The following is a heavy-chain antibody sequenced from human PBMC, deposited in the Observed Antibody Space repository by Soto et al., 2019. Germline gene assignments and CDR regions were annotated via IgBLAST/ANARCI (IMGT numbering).Heavy chain of an antibody. J-gene: IGHJ4*02. Sequence: GGSLRLSCAASGFTFSSYGMRWVRQAPGKGLEWVAVISYDGSNKYYADSVKGRFTISRDNSKNTLYLQMNSLRAEDTAVYYCAKGGRMATSGRGFDYWGQGTLVTVSS. CDR1: GFTFSSYG. CDR2: ISYDGSNK. CDR3: AKGGRMATSGRGFDY. V-gene: IGHV3-30*18. D-gene: IGHD5-12*01.